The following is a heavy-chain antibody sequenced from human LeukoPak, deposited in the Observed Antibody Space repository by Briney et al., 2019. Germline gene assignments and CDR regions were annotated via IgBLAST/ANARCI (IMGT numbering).Heavy chain of an antibody. J-gene: IGHJ6*02. V-gene: IGHV5-10-1*01. Sequence: GESLKISCKGSGYSFTSYWITWVRQMPGKDLEWMGRIDPSDSYTNYSPSFQGHVTISADKSISTAYLQWSSLTASDTAMYYCASHGHTYYYYGMDVWGQGTTVTVSS. CDR2: IDPSDSYT. D-gene: IGHD3/OR15-3a*01. CDR3: ASHGHTYYYYGMDV. CDR1: GYSFTSYW.